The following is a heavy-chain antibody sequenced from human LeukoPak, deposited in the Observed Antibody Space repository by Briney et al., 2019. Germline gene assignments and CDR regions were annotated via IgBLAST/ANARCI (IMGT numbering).Heavy chain of an antibody. J-gene: IGHJ4*02. CDR2: ISSNGGST. V-gene: IGHV3-64*04. CDR1: GFTFSSYA. Sequence: SGGSLRLSCSASGFTFSSYAMHWVRQAPGKGLEYVSAISSNGGSTYYADSVKGRFTISRDNSKNTLYLQMNSLRAEDTAVYYCARAIAAAGADYWGQGTLVTVSS. CDR3: ARAIAAAGADY. D-gene: IGHD6-13*01.